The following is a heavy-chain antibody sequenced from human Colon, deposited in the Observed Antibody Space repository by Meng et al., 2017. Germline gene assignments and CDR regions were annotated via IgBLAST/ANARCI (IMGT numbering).Heavy chain of an antibody. CDR3: ARDRKHYGERGWFDP. CDR2: IYYSGSN. J-gene: IGHJ5*02. Sequence: TVDAYSISISSSYSNWIRQPAGTRLVWIGYIYYSGSNYSYASLKSRVTISIDRSKNQFSLKLSSVTAADTAVYYCARDRKHYGERGWFDPWGQGTLVTVSS. CDR1: AYSISISSSY. V-gene: IGHV4-30-4*01. D-gene: IGHD4-17*01.